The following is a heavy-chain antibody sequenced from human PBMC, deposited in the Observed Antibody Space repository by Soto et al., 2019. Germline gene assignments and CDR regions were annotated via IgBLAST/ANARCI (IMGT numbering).Heavy chain of an antibody. V-gene: IGHV3-7*05. CDR3: ARVKSLAGEY. CDR1: GFTFSSYW. CDR2: IKQDGNDK. D-gene: IGHD2-15*01. J-gene: IGHJ4*02. Sequence: VQLVESGGGLVEPGGSLRLSCAASGFTFSSYWMSWVRQVPGKGLEWVANIKQDGNDKYYVDSVKGRFTISRDNAKNSLSLQMNSLTAEDPAVYYCARVKSLAGEYWGQGTLVTVSS.